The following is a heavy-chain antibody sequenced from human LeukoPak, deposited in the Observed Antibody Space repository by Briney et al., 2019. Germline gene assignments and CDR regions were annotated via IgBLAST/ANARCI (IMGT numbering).Heavy chain of an antibody. CDR3: ARDRDCYGSGSSEYYFDY. J-gene: IGHJ4*02. CDR2: IKEDGSEK. D-gene: IGHD3-10*01. CDR1: GFTFSSCW. V-gene: IGHV3-7*01. Sequence: GGSLRLSCAASGFTFSSCWMSWVRQAPGKELEWVANIKEDGSEKYYVDSVKGRFTISRDTAKNSLYLQMNSLRADDTAVYYCARDRDCYGSGSSEYYFDYWGQGTLVTVSS.